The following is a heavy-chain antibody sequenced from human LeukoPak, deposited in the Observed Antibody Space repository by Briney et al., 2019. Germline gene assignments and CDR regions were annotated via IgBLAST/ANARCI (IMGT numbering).Heavy chain of an antibody. D-gene: IGHD3-22*01. CDR3: ARTVSGYPPSAEYFQH. J-gene: IGHJ1*01. CDR1: GGSIKRRSYY. V-gene: IGHV4-39*01. Sequence: TETLSLPCTVSGGSIKRRSYYWGRIRQPPGKGLEWIGSIYYSGSTYYNPSLKSRVTISVDTSKNQFSLKLSSVTAADTAVYYCARTVSGYPPSAEYFQHWGQGTLVTVSS. CDR2: IYYSGST.